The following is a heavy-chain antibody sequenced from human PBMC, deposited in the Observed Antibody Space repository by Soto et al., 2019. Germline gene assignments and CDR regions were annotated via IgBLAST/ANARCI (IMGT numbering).Heavy chain of an antibody. CDR2: ISYDGSDK. D-gene: IGHD2-2*02. J-gene: IGHJ4*02. CDR1: GFTFNTYG. V-gene: IGHV3-30*18. CDR3: AKSPNFYCSSPNCYKYYFDY. Sequence: GGSLRLSCAASGFTFNTYGMHWVRQAPGKGLEWVAVISYDGSDKFYADSVKGRFTISRDNSKNTLYLQMSSLRPEDTAIYYCAKSPNFYCSSPNCYKYYFDYWGQGTLVTVSS.